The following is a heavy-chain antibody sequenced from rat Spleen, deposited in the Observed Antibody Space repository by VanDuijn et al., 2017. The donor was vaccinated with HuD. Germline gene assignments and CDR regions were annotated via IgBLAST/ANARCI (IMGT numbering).Heavy chain of an antibody. CDR3: ARETSYYFDY. V-gene: IGHV5-25*01. CDR2: INFDGSGP. Sequence: EVQLVESGGGLVQPGRSMKLSCAASGFTFSNYDMAWVRQAPTKGLEWVASINFDGSGPYYRDSVNGRFTISRDNAKSTLYLQMDSLRSEDTAAYYCARETSYYFDYWGQGVMVTVSS. CDR1: GFTFSNYD. J-gene: IGHJ2*01. D-gene: IGHD4-2*01.